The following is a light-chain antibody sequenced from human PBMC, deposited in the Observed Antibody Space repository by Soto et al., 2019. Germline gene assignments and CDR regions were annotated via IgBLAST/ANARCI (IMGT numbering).Light chain of an antibody. CDR1: SSDVGLYNL. J-gene: IGLJ3*02. CDR3: CSYASSTTPSWV. Sequence: HSVLTQPASVSGSPGQSITISCTGTSSDVGLYNLVSWYQQYPGKAPKLIIYEGSKRPSGVSNRFSGSKSGNTASLTIAGLQTEDEADYYCCSYASSTTPSWVFGGGTKLTVL. V-gene: IGLV2-23*01. CDR2: EGS.